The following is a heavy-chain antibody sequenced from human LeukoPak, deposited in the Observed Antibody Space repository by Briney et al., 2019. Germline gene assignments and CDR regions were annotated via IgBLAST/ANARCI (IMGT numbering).Heavy chain of an antibody. Sequence: GGSLRLSCAASGFTFSSYDMAWVRQAPGKGLEWVSAINFSGGATYSADFVKGRFTISRDNSKNTLYLQMNSLRADDTALYYCAKGRLSVSWFDCWGQGTLVTVSS. V-gene: IGHV3-23*01. CDR3: AKGRLSVSWFDC. J-gene: IGHJ4*02. D-gene: IGHD5/OR15-5a*01. CDR1: GFTFSSYD. CDR2: INFSGGAT.